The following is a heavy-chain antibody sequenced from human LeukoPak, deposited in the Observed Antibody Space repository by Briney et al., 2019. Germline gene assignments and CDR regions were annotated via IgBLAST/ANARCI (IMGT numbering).Heavy chain of an antibody. V-gene: IGHV4-34*01. Sequence: SETLSLTCAVYGGSFSGYYWSWIRQPPGKGLEWIGEINHSGSTNYNPSLKSRVTISVDTSKSQFSLKLSSVTAADTAVYYCARSCSSTSCYSYDNKALAARPSTDWFDPWGQGTLVTVSS. D-gene: IGHD2-2*01. J-gene: IGHJ5*02. CDR2: INHSGST. CDR1: GGSFSGYY. CDR3: ARSCSSTSCYSYDNKALAARPSTDWFDP.